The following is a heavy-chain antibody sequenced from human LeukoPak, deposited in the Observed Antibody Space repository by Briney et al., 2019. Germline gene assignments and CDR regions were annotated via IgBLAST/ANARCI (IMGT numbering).Heavy chain of an antibody. CDR1: GSRFTSYW. Sequence: GGSLQISVQGSGSRFTSYWIGWVRPLPGKGLEGMGIIYPGDSDTRYSPSFQGQVTISADKSISTAYLQWSSLKASDTAMYYCARQGGSSSGEYYYFDYWGQGTLVTVSS. CDR2: IYPGDSDT. J-gene: IGHJ4*02. CDR3: ARQGGSSSGEYYYFDY. V-gene: IGHV5-51*01. D-gene: IGHD6-13*01.